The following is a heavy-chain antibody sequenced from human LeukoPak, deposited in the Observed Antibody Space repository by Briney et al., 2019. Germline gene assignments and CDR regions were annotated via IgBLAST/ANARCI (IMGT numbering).Heavy chain of an antibody. J-gene: IGHJ2*01. CDR3: ARAGGYIYGHWYFDL. CDR2: INPSAGST. CDR1: GYTFTSYY. D-gene: IGHD5-18*01. Sequence: ASLKVSCKASGYTFTSYYMHWVRQAPGQGLERRGIINPSAGSTSYAQKFQGRVTMTRDTSTSTVYMELSSLRSEDTAVYYCARAGGYIYGHWYFDLWGRGTLVTVSS. V-gene: IGHV1-46*01.